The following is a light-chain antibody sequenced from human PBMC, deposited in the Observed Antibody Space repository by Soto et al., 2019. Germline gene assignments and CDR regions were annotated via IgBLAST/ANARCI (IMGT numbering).Light chain of an antibody. J-gene: IGKJ4*01. Sequence: EIVMTQSPATLSVSPGERATLSCRASESVGSNLAWYQQKPGQAPRLLIHGASKRATGIPARFSGSGSGTDFTLTISRLEPEDFAVYYCQQFSSYPLTFGGGTKVDIK. CDR3: QQFSSYPLT. V-gene: IGKV3-15*01. CDR1: ESVGSN. CDR2: GAS.